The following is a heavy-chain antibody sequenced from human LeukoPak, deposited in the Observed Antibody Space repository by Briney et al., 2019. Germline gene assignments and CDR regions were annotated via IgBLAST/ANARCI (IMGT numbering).Heavy chain of an antibody. CDR2: ISSSSSTI. D-gene: IGHD3-22*01. J-gene: IGHJ4*02. Sequence: PGGSLRLSCAASGFTFSSYSMNWVRQAPGKGLEWVSYISSSSSTIYYADSVKGRFTISRDNAKNSLYLQMNSLRAEDTAVYYCARVMGRWLLPKAWANIDYWGQGTLVTVSS. V-gene: IGHV3-48*01. CDR1: GFTFSSYS. CDR3: ARVMGRWLLPKAWANIDY.